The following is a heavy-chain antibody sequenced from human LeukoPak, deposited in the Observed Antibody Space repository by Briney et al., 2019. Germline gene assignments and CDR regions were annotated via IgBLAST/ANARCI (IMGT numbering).Heavy chain of an antibody. CDR3: ATCNGDCYFNF. V-gene: IGHV3-15*01. CDR1: GFTFSNAW. J-gene: IGHJ1*01. CDR2: VKSKAVGETT. D-gene: IGHD2-21*02. Sequence: GGSLRLSCAASGFTFSNAWMNWVRQAPGKRLEWVARVKSKAVGETTSYAAPVKGRFSISRDDSRDMVYLQMNSLETEDTAVYYCATCNGDCYFNFRGQGTLVTVSS.